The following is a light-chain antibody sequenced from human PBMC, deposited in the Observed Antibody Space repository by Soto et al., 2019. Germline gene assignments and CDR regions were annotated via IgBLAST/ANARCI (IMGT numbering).Light chain of an antibody. Sequence: QSALAQPASVSGSPGQSITISCTGTNSDVGAYNYVSWYQQHPGKAPKLMIYEVRGRPSGVSNRFSGSKSGNTASLTISGLQAEDEGDYFCSSYGSTSARYVFGTGTKVTVL. CDR2: EVR. CDR1: NSDVGAYNY. J-gene: IGLJ1*01. CDR3: SSYGSTSARYV. V-gene: IGLV2-14*01.